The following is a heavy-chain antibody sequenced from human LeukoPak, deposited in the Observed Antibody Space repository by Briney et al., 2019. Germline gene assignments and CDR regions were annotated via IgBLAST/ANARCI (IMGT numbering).Heavy chain of an antibody. D-gene: IGHD2-2*01. CDR3: ARSVGVSWAPSPRPKYYFDY. J-gene: IGHJ4*02. CDR2: INYSGST. V-gene: IGHV4-39*01. Sequence: SGTLSLTCTVSGGSISSSSYYWGWIRQPPGKGLEWIGSINYSGSTYYNPSLKSRVTISVDTSKNQFSLKLSSVTAADTAVYYCARSVGVSWAPSPRPKYYFDYWGQGTLVTVSS. CDR1: GGSISSSSYY.